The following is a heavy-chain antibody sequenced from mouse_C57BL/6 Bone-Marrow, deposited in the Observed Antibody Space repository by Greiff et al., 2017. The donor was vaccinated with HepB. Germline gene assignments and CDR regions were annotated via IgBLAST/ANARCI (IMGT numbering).Heavy chain of an antibody. J-gene: IGHJ1*03. D-gene: IGHD2-3*01. Sequence: QVQLQQPGAELVRPGTSVKLSCKASGYTFTSYWMHWVKQRPGQGLEWIGVIDPSDSYTNYNQKFKGKATLTVDTSSSTAYMQLSSLTSEDSAVYYCASHYDGWYFDVWGTGTTVTVSS. CDR1: GYTFTSYW. V-gene: IGHV1-59*01. CDR2: IDPSDSYT. CDR3: ASHYDGWYFDV.